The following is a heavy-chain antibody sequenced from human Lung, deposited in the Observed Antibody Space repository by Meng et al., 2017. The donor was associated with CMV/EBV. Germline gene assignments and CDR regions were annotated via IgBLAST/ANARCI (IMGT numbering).Heavy chain of an antibody. Sequence: SLRLSXAASGFTFSNYAMHWVRQAPGKGLDWVAVISSDGSNKEYADPVKGRFTISRDNSKNTLYLHMNSLRAEDTAVYYCARDRLYYYDTSGYYYPRYFQHWGKGTLVTGAS. D-gene: IGHD3-22*01. CDR3: ARDRLYYYDTSGYYYPRYFQH. V-gene: IGHV3-30*04. CDR2: ISSDGSNK. J-gene: IGHJ1*01. CDR1: GFTFSNYA.